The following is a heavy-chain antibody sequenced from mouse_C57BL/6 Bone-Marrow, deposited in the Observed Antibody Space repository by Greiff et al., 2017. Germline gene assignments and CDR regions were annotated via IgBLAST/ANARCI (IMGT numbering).Heavy chain of an antibody. CDR1: GFTFSDYG. CDR2: ISSGSSTI. V-gene: IGHV5-17*01. Sequence: DVMLVESGGGLVKPGGSLKLSCAASGFTFSDYGMHWVRQAPEKGLEWVAYISSGSSTIYYADTVKGRFTISRDHAKNTLFLQMTSLRSEEPALYYCARPRYCCSSSWAYWGQGTLVTVSA. D-gene: IGHD1-1*01. J-gene: IGHJ3*01. CDR3: ARPRYCCSSSWAY.